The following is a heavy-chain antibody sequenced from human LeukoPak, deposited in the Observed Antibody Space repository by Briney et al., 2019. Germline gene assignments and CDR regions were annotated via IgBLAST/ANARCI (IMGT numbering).Heavy chain of an antibody. V-gene: IGHV4-59*02. D-gene: IGHD6-13*01. CDR3: ARIPDSGIAAAGTGRDNWFDP. CDR1: GVSVSTYY. J-gene: IGHJ5*02. CDR2: IYYSGST. Sequence: PSETLSLTCTVSGVSVSTYYWSWIRQPPGKGLEWIGYIYYSGSTNYNPSLKSRVTISVDTSKNQFSLKLSSVTAADTAVYYCARIPDSGIAAAGTGRDNWFDPWGQGTLVTVSS.